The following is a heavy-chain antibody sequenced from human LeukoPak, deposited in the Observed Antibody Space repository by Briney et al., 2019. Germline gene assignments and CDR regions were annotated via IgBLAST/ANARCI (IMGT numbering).Heavy chain of an antibody. D-gene: IGHD6-13*01. V-gene: IGHV3-7*01. CDR2: IKRDGSEK. J-gene: IGHJ4*02. CDR1: GFTFTDYW. CDR3: AKGRGSWYGVYFDY. Sequence: GGSLRLSCAASGFTFTDYWMSWVRQAPGKGLEWVANIKRDGSEKYYVDSVKGRFTISRDNAKNSLYLQMNSLRTEDTAVYYCAKGRGSWYGVYFDYWGQGTLVTVSS.